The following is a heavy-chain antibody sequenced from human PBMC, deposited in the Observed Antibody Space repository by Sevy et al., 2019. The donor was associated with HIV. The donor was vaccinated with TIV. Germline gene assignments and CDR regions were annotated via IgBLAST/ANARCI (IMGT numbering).Heavy chain of an antibody. J-gene: IGHJ4*03. V-gene: IGHV4-59*08. Sequence: SETLSLTCSVSSGSIGNYYWYWIRQPPGRGLEWLGLIYYSGNTNYNPSLKSRVTMSIDTSKNQFSLRLSSLTAADTAVYYCARHAFLGGYFDSWGQGILVTVSS. CDR2: IYYSGNT. D-gene: IGHD3-16*01. CDR1: SGSIGNYY. CDR3: ARHAFLGGYFDS.